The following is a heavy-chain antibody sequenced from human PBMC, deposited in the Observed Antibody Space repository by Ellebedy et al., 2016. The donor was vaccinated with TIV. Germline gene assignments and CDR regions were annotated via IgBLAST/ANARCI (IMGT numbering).Heavy chain of an antibody. CDR3: ARPLLIQLSDAFDI. CDR2: IYYSGST. Sequence: MPSETLSLTCTVSGGSLSSYYLSWIRQPPGRGLEWIGYIYYSGSTNYNPSPKSRVTISVDTSKNQFSLKLSSVTAADTAGYYCARPLLIQLSDAFDIWGQGTMVTVSS. CDR1: GGSLSSYY. D-gene: IGHD5-18*01. J-gene: IGHJ3*02. V-gene: IGHV4-59*08.